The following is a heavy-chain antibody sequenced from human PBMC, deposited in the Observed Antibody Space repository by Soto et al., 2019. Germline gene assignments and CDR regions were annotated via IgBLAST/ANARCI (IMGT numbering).Heavy chain of an antibody. CDR3: ARGPSSLTRFDY. CDR1: GFTFSSYG. V-gene: IGHV3-30*03. CDR2: ISYDGSNK. D-gene: IGHD6-19*01. J-gene: IGHJ4*02. Sequence: QVQLVESGGGVVQPGRSLRLSCAASGFTFSSYGMHWVRRAPGKGLEWVAVISYDGSNKYFADSVKGRFTISRDNSKNTLYLQMNSLRGEDTAVYYCARGPSSLTRFDYWGQGTLVTVSS.